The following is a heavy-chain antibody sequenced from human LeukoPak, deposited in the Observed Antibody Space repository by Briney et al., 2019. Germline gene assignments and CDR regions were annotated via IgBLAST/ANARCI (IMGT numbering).Heavy chain of an antibody. CDR1: GGTFSSYA. CDR3: ARSGGSTVFYYMDV. Sequence: ASVKVSCKASGGTFSSYAISWVRQAPGQGLEWMGGIILIFGTANYAQKFQGRVTITADESTSTAYMELNSLRAEDTAVYYCARSGGSTVFYYMDVWGKGTTVTVSS. D-gene: IGHD2-2*01. CDR2: IILIFGTA. V-gene: IGHV1-69*13. J-gene: IGHJ6*03.